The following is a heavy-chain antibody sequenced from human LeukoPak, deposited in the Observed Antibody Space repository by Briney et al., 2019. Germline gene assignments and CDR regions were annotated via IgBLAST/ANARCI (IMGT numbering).Heavy chain of an antibody. Sequence: ASVKVSCKASGYTFTSYYMHWVRQAPGQGLEWMGIINPSGGSTSYAQKFQGRVTMTRNTSISTAYMELSSLRSEDTAVYYCARGRTNHYYYYYMDVWGKGTTVTISS. J-gene: IGHJ6*03. CDR3: ARGRTNHYYYYYMDV. V-gene: IGHV1-46*01. CDR1: GYTFTSYY. CDR2: INPSGGST.